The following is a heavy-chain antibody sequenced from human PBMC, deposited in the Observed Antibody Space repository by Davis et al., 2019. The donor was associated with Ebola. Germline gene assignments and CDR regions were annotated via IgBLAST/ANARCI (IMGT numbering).Heavy chain of an antibody. Sequence: MPSETLSLTCTVSGGFISSDYWSWIRQPPGKGLEWIGYIFHGGSTNHNPSLKSRVTISIDRSKNQFSLKLTSVTAADTAVYYCVKALRHGDSGDFRVGDWGQGTLVTVSS. CDR1: GGFISSDY. D-gene: IGHD5-24*01. V-gene: IGHV4-59*01. CDR3: VKALRHGDSGDFRVGD. CDR2: IFHGGST. J-gene: IGHJ4*02.